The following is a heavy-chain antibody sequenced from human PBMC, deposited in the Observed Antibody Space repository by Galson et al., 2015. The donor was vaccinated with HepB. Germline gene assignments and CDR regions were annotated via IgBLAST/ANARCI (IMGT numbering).Heavy chain of an antibody. J-gene: IGHJ5*02. V-gene: IGHV1-69*13. Sequence: VKVSCKASGGTFSSYAISWVRQAPGQGLEWMGGIIPIYGTANYAQKFQGRVTITADESTSTAYMELSSLRFDDTAVYYCARVGGKLGYCSGGSCSNWFDPWGQGTLVTVSS. CDR1: GGTFSSYA. CDR2: IIPIYGTA. D-gene: IGHD2-15*01. CDR3: ARVGGKLGYCSGGSCSNWFDP.